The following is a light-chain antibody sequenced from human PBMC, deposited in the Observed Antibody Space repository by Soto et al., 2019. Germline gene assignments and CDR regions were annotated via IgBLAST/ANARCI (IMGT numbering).Light chain of an antibody. V-gene: IGLV1-51*01. CDR2: DNN. CDR1: SSNIGNNY. CDR3: GTWDSSLSAGV. Sequence: QSVLTHPPSVSAAQGQKVTISCSGSSSNIGNNYVSWYQQLPGTAPKLLIYDNNKRPSGIPDRFSGSKSGTSATLGITGLQTGDEADYYCGTWDSSLSAGVFGGGTKVTVL. J-gene: IGLJ2*01.